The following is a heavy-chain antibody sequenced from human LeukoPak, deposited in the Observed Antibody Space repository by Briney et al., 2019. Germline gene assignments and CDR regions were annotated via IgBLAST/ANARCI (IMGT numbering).Heavy chain of an antibody. CDR1: GGSISSYY. V-gene: IGHV4-59*01. J-gene: IGHJ6*02. CDR3: AGDPRSGRYYYGMDV. D-gene: IGHD5-12*01. CDR2: IYNSGST. Sequence: PSETLSLTCTVSGGSISSYYWSWIRQPPGKGLEWIGYIYNSGSTNYNPSLMNRLSTTANTYNNKFSFMLISVLAADATVYYCAGDPRSGRYYYGMDVWGQGTTVTVSS.